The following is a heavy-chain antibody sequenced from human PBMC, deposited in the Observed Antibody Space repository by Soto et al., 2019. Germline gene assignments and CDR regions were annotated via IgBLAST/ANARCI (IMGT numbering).Heavy chain of an antibody. V-gene: IGHV1-2*02. J-gene: IGHJ4*02. CDR1: GYTLTDYY. CDR3: ARKLPTHYSISWPLDY. CDR2: INPNSGGT. Sequence: GASVKVSCKASGYTLTDYYMHWVRQAPGQGLEWMGWINPNSGGTYYAQRFQGRVTMTRDTSISTAYMELSSLKSDDTAVYYCARKLPTHYSISWPLDYWGQGTLVTVSS. D-gene: IGHD3-3*02.